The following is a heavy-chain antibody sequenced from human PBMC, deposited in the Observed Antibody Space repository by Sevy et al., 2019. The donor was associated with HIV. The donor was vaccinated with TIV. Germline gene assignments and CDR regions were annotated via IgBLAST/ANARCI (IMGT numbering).Heavy chain of an antibody. CDR2: ISYDGSDI. J-gene: IGHJ4*02. CDR1: GFTFSDYG. V-gene: IGHV3-30*03. CDR3: SNGAGGCDCGEFDY. D-gene: IGHD1-26*01. Sequence: GGSLRLSCEVSGFTFSDYGMRWVRQAPGKGLEWLAVISYDGSDIYYPDSVEGRFTVSRDNSKNTLYLQMNSLRPEDTAVYYCSNGAGGCDCGEFDYWGQGTLVTVSS.